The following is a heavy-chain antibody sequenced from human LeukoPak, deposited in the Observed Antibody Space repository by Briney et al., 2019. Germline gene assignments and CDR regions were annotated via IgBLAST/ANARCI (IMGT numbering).Heavy chain of an antibody. V-gene: IGHV1-69*13. CDR1: GGTFSSYA. CDR3: ARTWSGYKNPIDP. Sequence: GASVKVSCKASGGTFSSYAISWVRQAPGQGLEWMGGIIPIFGTANYAQKFQGRVTITADESTSTAYMELSSLRSEDTAVYYCARTWSGYKNPIDPWGQGALVTVSS. J-gene: IGHJ5*02. D-gene: IGHD3-3*01. CDR2: IIPIFGTA.